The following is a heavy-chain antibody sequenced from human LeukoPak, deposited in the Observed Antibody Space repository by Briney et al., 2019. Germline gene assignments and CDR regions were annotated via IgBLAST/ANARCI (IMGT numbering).Heavy chain of an antibody. CDR3: ARGRVVIPEGPDY. Sequence: KPSETLSLTCIVSGGSILSSSFYWGWIRQPPGKALEWIGNVYYSGTTFYNPSLKSRVTMSVDSSKNQFSLKLSSVTAADTAVYYCARGRVVIPEGPDYWGQGTLVTASS. D-gene: IGHD3-10*01. CDR1: GGSILSSSFY. CDR2: VYYSGTT. J-gene: IGHJ4*02. V-gene: IGHV4-39*01.